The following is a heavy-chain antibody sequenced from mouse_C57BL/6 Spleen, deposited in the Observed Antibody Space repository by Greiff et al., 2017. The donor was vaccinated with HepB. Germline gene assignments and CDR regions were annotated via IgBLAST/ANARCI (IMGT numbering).Heavy chain of an antibody. J-gene: IGHJ4*01. D-gene: IGHD1-1*01. CDR1: GYASSSYW. CDR3: ARSYGSRYYYAMDY. Sequence: QVQLQQSGAELVKPGASVKISCKASGYASSSYWMNWVKQRPGKGLEWIGQIYPGDGDTNYNGKFKGKATLTADKSSSTAYMQLSSLTSEDSAVYFCARSYGSRYYYAMDYWGQGTSVTVSS. CDR2: IYPGDGDT. V-gene: IGHV1-80*01.